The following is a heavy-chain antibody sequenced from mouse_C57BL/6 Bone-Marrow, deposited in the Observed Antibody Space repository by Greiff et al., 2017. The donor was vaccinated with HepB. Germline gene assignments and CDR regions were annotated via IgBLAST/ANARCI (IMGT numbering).Heavy chain of an antibody. V-gene: IGHV5-12*01. Sequence: EVKLVESGGGLVQPGGSLKLSCAASGFTFSDYYMYWVRQTPEKRLEWVAYISNGGGSTYYPDTVKGRFTISRDNAKNTLYLQMSRLKSEDTAMYYCARQGGYSNYGWFAYWGQGTLVTVSA. D-gene: IGHD2-5*01. J-gene: IGHJ3*01. CDR3: ARQGGYSNYGWFAY. CDR1: GFTFSDYY. CDR2: ISNGGGST.